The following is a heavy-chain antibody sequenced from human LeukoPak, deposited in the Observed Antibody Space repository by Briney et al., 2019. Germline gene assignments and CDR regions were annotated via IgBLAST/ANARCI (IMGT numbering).Heavy chain of an antibody. CDR2: IYHSGTT. D-gene: IGHD5-18*01. J-gene: IGHJ4*02. CDR1: GGTISGSNW. V-gene: IGHV4-4*02. CDR3: ARSNVDTAVDY. Sequence: PSETLSLTCAVSGGTISGSNWWSWVRQPPGMGLEWIGEIYHSGTTNYNPSLKSRVTISVDKSKNQFSLKLSSVTAADTAVYFCARSNVDTAVDYWGQGTLVTVSS.